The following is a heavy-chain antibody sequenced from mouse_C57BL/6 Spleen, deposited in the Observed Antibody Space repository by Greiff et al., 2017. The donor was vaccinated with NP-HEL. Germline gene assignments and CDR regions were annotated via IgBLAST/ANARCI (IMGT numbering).Heavy chain of an antibody. CDR3: AVYYDYDGGYFDY. CDR2: IHPSDSDT. J-gene: IGHJ2*01. CDR1: GYTFTSYW. V-gene: IGHV1-74*01. D-gene: IGHD2-4*01. Sequence: QVQLQQPGAELVKPGASVKVSCKASGYTFTSYWMHWVTQRPGQGLEWIGRIHPSDSDTNYNQKFKGKATLTVDKSSSTAYMQLSSLTSEDSAVYYCAVYYDYDGGYFDYWGQGTTLTVSS.